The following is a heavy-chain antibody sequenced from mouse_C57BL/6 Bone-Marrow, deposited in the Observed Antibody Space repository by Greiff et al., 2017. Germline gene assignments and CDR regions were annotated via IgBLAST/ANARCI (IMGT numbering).Heavy chain of an antibody. CDR1: GYTFTDYY. Sequence: VQLQQSGPVLVKPGASVKMSCKASGYTFTDYYMNWVKQSHGKSLEWIGVINPYNGGTSYNQKFKGKATLTVDKSSSTAYMELNSLTSEDSAVYFCARQRQYYFDYWGQGTALTVSS. CDR2: INPYNGGT. D-gene: IGHD1-2*01. CDR3: ARQRQYYFDY. J-gene: IGHJ2*01. V-gene: IGHV1-19*01.